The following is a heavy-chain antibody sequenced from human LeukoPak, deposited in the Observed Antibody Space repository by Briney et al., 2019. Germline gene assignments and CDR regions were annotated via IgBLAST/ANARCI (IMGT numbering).Heavy chain of an antibody. CDR3: ARANVFKGYSYGYSPTYYYYYYMDV. CDR1: GFAFSSQW. Sequence: AGGSLRLSCAASGFAFSSQWMSWVRQAPGKGLEWVANVNQGGTEKYYVDSVKGRFTISRDNAENSLYLQMNSLRAEDTAVYYCARANVFKGYSYGYSPTYYYYYYMDVWGKGTTVTVS. J-gene: IGHJ6*03. V-gene: IGHV3-7*04. D-gene: IGHD5-18*01. CDR2: VNQGGTEK.